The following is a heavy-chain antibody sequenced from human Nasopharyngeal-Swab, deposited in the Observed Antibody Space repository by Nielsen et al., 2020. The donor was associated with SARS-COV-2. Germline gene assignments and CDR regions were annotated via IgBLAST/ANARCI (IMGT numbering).Heavy chain of an antibody. CDR3: ARLTNSAGDY. D-gene: IGHD4-23*01. CDR1: VGSFSGYY. Sequence: SETLSLTCAVYVGSFSGYYWTWIRQPPGEGLEWIGEINHSGRTNYNPSLKSRVTISVDTSKNQFSLKLTSVTAADTAVYYRARLTNSAGDYWGQGTLVTVSS. J-gene: IGHJ4*02. V-gene: IGHV4-34*01. CDR2: INHSGRT.